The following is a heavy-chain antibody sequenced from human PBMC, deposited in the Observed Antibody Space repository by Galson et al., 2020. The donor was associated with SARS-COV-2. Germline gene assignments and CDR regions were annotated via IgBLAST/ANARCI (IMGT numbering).Heavy chain of an antibody. D-gene: IGHD7-27*01. CDR2: IFSEGSST. Sequence: GGSLRLSCAASGFTFSSYWMHWVRQAPGKGLVWVSRIFSEGSSTSYADSVKGRFTISGDNAKNTLYLQMNSLRAEDTAVYYCARGDMGNDYFDYWGQGTLVTVSS. J-gene: IGHJ4*02. V-gene: IGHV3-74*01. CDR1: GFTFSSYW. CDR3: ARGDMGNDYFDY.